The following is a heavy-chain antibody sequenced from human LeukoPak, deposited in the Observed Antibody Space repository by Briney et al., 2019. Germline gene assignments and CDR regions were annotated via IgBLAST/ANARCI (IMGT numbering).Heavy chain of an antibody. CDR2: ISGNGGDT. CDR1: GFTFNNYA. Sequence: GGSLRLSCAASGFTFNNYALSWVRQAPGKGLEWVSAISGNGGDTYYADSVKGRFTVSRDISKSTLYLQMNSLRVEDTAVYYCAKDRTVGASYWYFDLWGRGTLVTVSP. CDR3: AKDRTVGASYWYFDL. V-gene: IGHV3-23*01. D-gene: IGHD1-26*01. J-gene: IGHJ2*01.